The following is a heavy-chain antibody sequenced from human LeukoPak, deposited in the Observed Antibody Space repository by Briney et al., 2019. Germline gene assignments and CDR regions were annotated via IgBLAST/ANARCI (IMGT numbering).Heavy chain of an antibody. CDR3: ARDPGDSSGYLSQSDY. CDR1: GYTFTGYY. Sequence: GASVKVSCKTSGYTFTGYYMHWVRQAPGQGLEWMGRINPNSGDTNYAQKFQGRVTTTRDTSISTAYMELSRLISDDTAVYYCARDPGDSSGYLSQSDYWGQRTLVTVSS. J-gene: IGHJ4*02. V-gene: IGHV1-2*02. D-gene: IGHD3-22*01. CDR2: INPNSGDT.